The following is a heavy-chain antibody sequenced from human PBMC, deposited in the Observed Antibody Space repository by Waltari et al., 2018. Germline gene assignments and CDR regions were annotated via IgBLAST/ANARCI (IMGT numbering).Heavy chain of an antibody. Sequence: QVQLQESGPGLVKPSQTLSLTCPVSGGSISSGGYYWSWIRQHPGKGLEWIGYIYYSGSTYYNPSLKSRVTISVDTSKNQFSLKLSSVTAADTAVYYCARDRGRSGYYFDYWGQGTLVTVSS. V-gene: IGHV4-31*03. CDR2: IYYSGST. CDR1: GGSISSGGYY. CDR3: ARDRGRSGYYFDY. J-gene: IGHJ4*02. D-gene: IGHD3-3*01.